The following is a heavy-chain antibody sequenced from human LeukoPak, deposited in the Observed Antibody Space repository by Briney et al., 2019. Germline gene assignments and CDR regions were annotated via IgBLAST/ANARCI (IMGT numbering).Heavy chain of an antibody. CDR1: GFTFSSYT. CDR3: ARVYDSRTFDI. D-gene: IGHD3-22*01. V-gene: IGHV3-21*01. J-gene: IGHJ3*02. CDR2: ISSSSSYI. Sequence: GGSLRLSCAASGFTFSSYTMNWVRQAPGKGLEWVSSISSSSSYIYYADSVKGRFTISRDNAKNSLYLQMNSLRAEDTAVYYCARVYDSRTFDIWGQGTMVTVSS.